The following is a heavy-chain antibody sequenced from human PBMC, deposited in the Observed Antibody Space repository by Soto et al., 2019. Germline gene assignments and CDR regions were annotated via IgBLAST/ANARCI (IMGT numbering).Heavy chain of an antibody. CDR2: IYSGGST. J-gene: IGHJ6*02. V-gene: IGHV3-53*01. CDR3: ARKSGSGYYPYYYYYGMDV. CDR1: GFTVSSNY. D-gene: IGHD3-3*01. Sequence: GGSLRLSCAASGFTVSSNYISWVRQAPGKGLEWVSVIYSGGSTYYADSVKGRFTISRDNSKNTLYLQMNSLRAEDTAVYYCARKSGSGYYPYYYYYGMDVWGQGTTVTVSS.